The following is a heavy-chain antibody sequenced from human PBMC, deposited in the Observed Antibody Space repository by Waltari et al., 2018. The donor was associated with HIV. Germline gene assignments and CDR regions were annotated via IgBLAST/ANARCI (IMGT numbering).Heavy chain of an antibody. CDR2: LYHSGDT. D-gene: IGHD3-9*01. J-gene: IGHJ5*02. V-gene: IGHV4-38-2*01. CDR1: GYSIRSGYY. CDR3: ARAVLRYFDNWFDP. Sequence: QVQLQESGPGLVKPSETLSPTCAVSGYSIRSGYYWGWIRQPPGKGLEWIGSLYHSGDTYYNPSLKSRISISLDTSKNHFSLKLSSVTAADTAVYFCARAVLRYFDNWFDPWGQGTLVTVS.